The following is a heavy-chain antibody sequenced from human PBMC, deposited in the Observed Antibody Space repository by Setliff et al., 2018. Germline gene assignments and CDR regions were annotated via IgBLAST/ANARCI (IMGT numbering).Heavy chain of an antibody. Sequence: HPGGSLRLSCVASGFIFNKFGMHWVRQAPGKGLEWLAFIQYDGSDKYYEDSVKGRFTISRDNSKNTVYLQVNSLRGEDTAVYYCTRARDIAPTYYYMDVWGKGTTVTVSS. D-gene: IGHD5-12*01. CDR3: TRARDIAPTYYYMDV. J-gene: IGHJ6*03. V-gene: IGHV3-30*02. CDR2: IQYDGSDK. CDR1: GFIFNKFG.